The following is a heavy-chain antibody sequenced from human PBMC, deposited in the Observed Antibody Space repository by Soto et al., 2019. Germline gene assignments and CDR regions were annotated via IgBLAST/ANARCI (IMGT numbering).Heavy chain of an antibody. D-gene: IGHD2-15*01. CDR2: ISGSGGST. CDR3: AKGGYCSGGSCYSNAFDI. J-gene: IGHJ3*02. V-gene: IGHV3-23*01. Sequence: PGESLRLSCAASGFTFSSYAMSWVRQAPGKGLEWVSAISGSGGSTYYADSVKGRFTISRDNSKNTLYLQMNSLRAEDTAVYYCAKGGYCSGGSCYSNAFDIWGQGTMVTVSS. CDR1: GFTFSSYA.